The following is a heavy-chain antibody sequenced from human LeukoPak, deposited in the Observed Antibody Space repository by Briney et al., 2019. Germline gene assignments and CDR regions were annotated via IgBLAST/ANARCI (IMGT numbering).Heavy chain of an antibody. CDR3: AKEGDQFRGYLDA. D-gene: IGHD3-16*01. CDR1: GFIFSRLG. CDR2: IWHDGRVE. V-gene: IGHV3-33*06. J-gene: IGHJ6*03. Sequence: PGVSLRLSCTAAGFIFSRLGMQWVRQAPGEGLEWVAMIWHDGRVEEYADSVKGRFTISRDNSQNTLYLQMNSLRDDDTAVYYCAKEGDQFRGYLDAWGKGTTVTVSS.